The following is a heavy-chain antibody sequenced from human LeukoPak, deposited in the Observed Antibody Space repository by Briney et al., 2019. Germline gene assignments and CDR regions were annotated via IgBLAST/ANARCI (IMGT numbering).Heavy chain of an antibody. CDR2: ISGSGGST. CDR1: GFTFSSYG. Sequence: PGGSLRLSCAASGFTFSSYGMSWVRQAPGKGLEWVSAISGSGGSTYYADSVKGRFTISRDNSKNTLYLQMNSLRAEDTAVYYCAKLGFYDSSGYYFDYWGQGTLVTVSS. D-gene: IGHD3-22*01. J-gene: IGHJ4*02. CDR3: AKLGFYDSSGYYFDY. V-gene: IGHV3-23*01.